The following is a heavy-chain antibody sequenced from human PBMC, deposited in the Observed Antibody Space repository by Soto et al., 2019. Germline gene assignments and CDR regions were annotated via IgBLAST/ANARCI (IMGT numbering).Heavy chain of an antibody. J-gene: IGHJ4*02. CDR3: ARDRSPSSGYAKSFDY. CDR2: ISADGSDK. V-gene: IGHV3-30-3*01. CDR1: GFTFSDSA. Sequence: PGGSLRLSCAASGFTFSDSAIHWVRQTPGKGLEWVALISADGSDKYHADSVKGRFTVSRDNSKNTLFLQMNSLSAEDTAVYYCARDRSPSSGYAKSFDYWGQGTLVTVSS. D-gene: IGHD5-12*01.